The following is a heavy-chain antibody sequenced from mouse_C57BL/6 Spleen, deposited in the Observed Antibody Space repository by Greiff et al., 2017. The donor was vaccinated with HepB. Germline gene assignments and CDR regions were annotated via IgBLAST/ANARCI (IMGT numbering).Heavy chain of an antibody. V-gene: IGHV1-54*01. Sequence: QVQLQQSGAELVRPGTSVKVSCKASGYAFTNYLIEWVKQRPGQGLEWIGVINPGSGGTNYNEKFKGKATLTADKSSSTAYMQLSSLTSEDSAVYFGARRKNDYGGDWFAYWGQGTLVTVSA. J-gene: IGHJ3*01. CDR2: INPGSGGT. D-gene: IGHD2-4*01. CDR1: GYAFTNYL. CDR3: ARRKNDYGGDWFAY.